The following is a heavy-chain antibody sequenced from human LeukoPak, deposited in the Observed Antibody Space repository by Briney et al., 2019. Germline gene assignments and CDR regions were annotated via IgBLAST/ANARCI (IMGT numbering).Heavy chain of an antibody. V-gene: IGHV4-61*08. D-gene: IGHD5-24*01. CDR3: ARDDGVYWFDP. J-gene: IGHJ5*02. CDR2: IYYSGST. CDR1: GGSITSGGYY. Sequence: SQTLSLTCTVSGGSITSGGYYWSWIRQHPGKGLKWIGYIYYSGSTNYNPSLKSRVTISVDTSKNQFSLKLSSVTVADTAVYYCARDDGVYWFDPWGQGTLVTVSS.